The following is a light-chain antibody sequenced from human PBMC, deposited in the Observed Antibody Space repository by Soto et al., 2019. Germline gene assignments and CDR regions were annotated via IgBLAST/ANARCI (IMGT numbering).Light chain of an antibody. V-gene: IGLV2-14*01. J-gene: IGLJ2*01. Sequence: QSVLTQPASVSGSPGQSITISCTGTSSDAGGYYYVSWYQHHPGKAPKLIIYEVTNRPTGVSYRFSGSKSGNTASLIISGLQAEDEADYYCSSYTSSSAPHVVFGGGTQLTVL. CDR1: SSDAGGYYY. CDR2: EVT. CDR3: SSYTSSSAPHVV.